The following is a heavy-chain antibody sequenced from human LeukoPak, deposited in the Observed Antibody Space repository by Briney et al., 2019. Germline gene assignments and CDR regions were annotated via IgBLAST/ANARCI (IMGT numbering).Heavy chain of an antibody. V-gene: IGHV3-33*01. D-gene: IGHD6-6*01. CDR1: GFPLSSYG. CDR3: ARDRGYSSSSLDY. Sequence: PGGPLRLSCAPPGFPLSSYGRTGVGQAPARGRKGVAVIWYDGSNKYYAASVKGRFTISRDNSKNTLYLQMNSLRAEDTAVYYCARDRGYSSSSLDYWGQGTLVTVSS. CDR2: IWYDGSNK. J-gene: IGHJ4*02.